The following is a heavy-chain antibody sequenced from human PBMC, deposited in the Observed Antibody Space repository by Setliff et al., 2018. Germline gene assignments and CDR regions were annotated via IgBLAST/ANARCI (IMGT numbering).Heavy chain of an antibody. Sequence: GGSLRLSCAASGFTFDGYVMSWVRQAPGKGLEWVSDINWNGGSTGYADSVKGRFTISRDNAKNSLYLQMNSLRAEDTAVYYCARPLGTYPATFDYWGQGTLVTVSS. V-gene: IGHV3-20*04. CDR3: ARPLGTYPATFDY. CDR2: INWNGGST. J-gene: IGHJ4*02. CDR1: GFTFDGYV. D-gene: IGHD1-26*01.